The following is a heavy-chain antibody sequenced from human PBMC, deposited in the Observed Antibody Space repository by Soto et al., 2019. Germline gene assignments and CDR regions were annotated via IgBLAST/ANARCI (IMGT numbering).Heavy chain of an antibody. CDR3: ARHIRSGCSGGSCYSEFDY. J-gene: IGHJ4*02. V-gene: IGHV4-59*08. CDR2: IYYSGST. Sequence: SETLSLTCTVSGGSISSYYWSWIRQPPGKGLEWIGYIYYSGSTNYNPSLKSRVTISVDTSKNQFSLKLSSVTAADTAVYYCARHIRSGCSGGSCYSEFDYWGQGTLVTVS. D-gene: IGHD2-15*01. CDR1: GGSISSYY.